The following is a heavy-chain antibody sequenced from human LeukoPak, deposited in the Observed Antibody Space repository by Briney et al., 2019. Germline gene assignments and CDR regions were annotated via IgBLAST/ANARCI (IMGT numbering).Heavy chain of an antibody. D-gene: IGHD2-2*02. Sequence: SETLSLTCTVSGGSISSSSYYWGWIRQSPGKGLEWIGSIYYSGSTYYNPSLKSRVTISVDTSKNQFSLKLSSVTAADTAVYYCARQGLVPAAIRHGFDPWGQGTLVTVSS. J-gene: IGHJ5*02. CDR3: ARQGLVPAAIRHGFDP. V-gene: IGHV4-39*01. CDR2: IYYSGST. CDR1: GGSISSSSYY.